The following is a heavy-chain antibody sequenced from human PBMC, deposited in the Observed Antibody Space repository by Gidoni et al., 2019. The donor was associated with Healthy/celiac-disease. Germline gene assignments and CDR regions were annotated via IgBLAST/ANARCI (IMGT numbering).Heavy chain of an antibody. D-gene: IGHD2-15*01. CDR2: IWYDGTNK. CDR3: ARDRIPKESATHNFYYGLDV. V-gene: IGHV3-33*01. CDR1: GFTFRPYG. J-gene: IGHJ6*02. Sequence: QVQLVESGGGVVQPGRSLRLSCAASGFTFRPYGMHWVRQAPDKGLEWVAVIWYDGTNKHYADSVKGRFTISRDQSKNRLFLQMHSLTVADTAVYFCARDRIPKESATHNFYYGLDVWGQGTTVTVSS.